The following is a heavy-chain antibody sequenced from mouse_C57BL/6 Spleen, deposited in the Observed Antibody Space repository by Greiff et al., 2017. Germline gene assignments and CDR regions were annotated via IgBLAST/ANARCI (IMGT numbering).Heavy chain of an antibody. CDR2: IDPSDSYT. J-gene: IGHJ2*01. CDR3: ARGNLYYFDY. CDR1: GYTFTSYW. D-gene: IGHD2-1*01. V-gene: IGHV1-69*01. Sequence: HVQLQQPGAELVMPGASVKLSCTASGYTFTSYWMPWVQQRPGQGLEWIGEIDPSDSYTNYTQKFKGKSTLTVDKSSSTAYMQLSSLTSEDSAVYYCARGNLYYFDYWGQGTTLTVSS.